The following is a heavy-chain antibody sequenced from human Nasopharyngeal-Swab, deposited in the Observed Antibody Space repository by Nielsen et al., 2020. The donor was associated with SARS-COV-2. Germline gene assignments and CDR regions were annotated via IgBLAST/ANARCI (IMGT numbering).Heavy chain of an antibody. Sequence: ASVKVSCKASGYTFTSYAMHWVRQAPGQRLEWMGWINAGNGNTKYSQKFQGRVTITRDTSASTAYMELSSLRSEDTAVYYCARWGGSSLRGGWFDPWGQGTLVTVSS. CDR2: INAGNGNT. D-gene: IGHD6-6*01. CDR3: ARWGGSSLRGGWFDP. V-gene: IGHV1-3*01. CDR1: GYTFTSYA. J-gene: IGHJ5*02.